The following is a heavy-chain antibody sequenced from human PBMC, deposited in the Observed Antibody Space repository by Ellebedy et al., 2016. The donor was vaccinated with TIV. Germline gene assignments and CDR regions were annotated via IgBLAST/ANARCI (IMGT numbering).Heavy chain of an antibody. CDR3: ARDLGAAAASRMDV. D-gene: IGHD6-13*01. CDR2: INHSGST. CDR1: GGSFSGYY. J-gene: IGHJ6*02. V-gene: IGHV4-34*01. Sequence: MPSETLSLTCAVYGGSFSGYYWSWIRQPPGKGLEWIGEINHSGSTNYNPSLKSRVTISVDTSKNQFSLKLSSVTAADTAVYYCARDLGAAAASRMDVWGQGTTVTVSS.